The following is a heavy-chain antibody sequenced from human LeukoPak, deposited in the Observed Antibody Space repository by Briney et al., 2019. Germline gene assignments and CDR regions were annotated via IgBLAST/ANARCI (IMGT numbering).Heavy chain of an antibody. CDR1: GYTLTELS. Sequence: ASVKVSCRVSGYTLTELSMHWVRQAPGKGLEWMGGFDPEDGETVYAQKFQGRVTMTEDTSTDTAYMELSSLRSEDTAVYYCATDILTGFLIGGAFDIWGQGTMVTVSS. D-gene: IGHD3-9*01. V-gene: IGHV1-24*01. CDR2: FDPEDGET. J-gene: IGHJ3*02. CDR3: ATDILTGFLIGGAFDI.